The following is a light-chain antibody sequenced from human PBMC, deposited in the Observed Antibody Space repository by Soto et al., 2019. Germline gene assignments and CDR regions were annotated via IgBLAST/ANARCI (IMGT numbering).Light chain of an antibody. CDR1: SSDIGAYDC. V-gene: IGLV2-14*03. Sequence: QSVPTQPASVSGSPGQSIALSCSGTSSDIGAYDCVSWYRQYPVRAPNLIGYEVSHRFSGLSYRFSGSKSGNTASLTISGLQAEDEGDYYCTSFAPGRMDVFGSGTKVNVL. J-gene: IGLJ1*01. CDR3: TSFAPGRMDV. CDR2: EVS.